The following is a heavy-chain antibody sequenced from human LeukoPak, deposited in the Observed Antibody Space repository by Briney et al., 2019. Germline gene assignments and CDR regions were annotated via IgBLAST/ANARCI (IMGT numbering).Heavy chain of an antibody. V-gene: IGHV3-7*03. CDR2: IKQDGSEK. J-gene: IGHJ4*02. CDR3: ARRWPNDY. CDR1: GFTFSTYG. Sequence: GGSLRLSCVVSGFTFSTYGMNWVRQAPGKGLEWVANIKQDGSEKYYVDSVKGRFTISRDNAKNSLYLQMNSLRAEDTAVYYCARRWPNDYWGQGTLVTVSS. D-gene: IGHD2-15*01.